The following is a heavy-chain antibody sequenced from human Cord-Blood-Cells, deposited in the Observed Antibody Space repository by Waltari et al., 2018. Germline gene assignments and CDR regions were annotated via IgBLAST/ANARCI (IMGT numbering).Heavy chain of an antibody. Sequence: AASGFTFRSYWMSWVRQAPGKGLAWVANIKQDGSEKYYVDSVKGRFTISRDNAKNSLYLQMNSLRAEDTAVYYCAREGPYDILTGPLCYWGQGTLVTVSS. CDR3: AREGPYDILTGPLCY. J-gene: IGHJ4*02. D-gene: IGHD3-9*01. CDR2: IKQDGSEK. V-gene: IGHV3-7*01. CDR1: GFTFRSYW.